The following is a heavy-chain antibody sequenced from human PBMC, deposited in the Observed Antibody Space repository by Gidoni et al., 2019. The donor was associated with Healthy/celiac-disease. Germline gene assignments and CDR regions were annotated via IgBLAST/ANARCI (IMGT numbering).Heavy chain of an antibody. Sequence: SIYYSGSTYYNPSLKSRVTISVDTSKNQFSLKLSSVTAADTAVYYCARPGNYYGSGSYLGWFDPWGQGTLVTVSS. D-gene: IGHD3-10*01. V-gene: IGHV4-39*01. J-gene: IGHJ5*02. CDR3: ARPGNYYGSGSYLGWFDP. CDR2: IYYSGST.